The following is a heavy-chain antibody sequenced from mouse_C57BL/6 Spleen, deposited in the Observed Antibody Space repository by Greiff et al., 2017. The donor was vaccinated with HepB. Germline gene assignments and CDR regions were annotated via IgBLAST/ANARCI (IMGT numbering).Heavy chain of an antibody. CDR3: AGGSPFAY. Sequence: VQLQQSGPELVKPGASVKISCKASGYTFTDYYMNWVKQSPGKSLEWIGDINPNNGGTSYNQKFKGKATLTVDKSSSTAYMELRSLTSEDSAVYYCAGGSPFAYWGQGTLVTVSA. V-gene: IGHV1-26*01. CDR1: GYTFTDYY. D-gene: IGHD1-1*02. J-gene: IGHJ3*01. CDR2: INPNNGGT.